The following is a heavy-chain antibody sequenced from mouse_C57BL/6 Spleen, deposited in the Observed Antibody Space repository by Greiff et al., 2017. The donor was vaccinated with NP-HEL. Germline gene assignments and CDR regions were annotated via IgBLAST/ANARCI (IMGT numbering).Heavy chain of an antibody. J-gene: IGHJ4*01. CDR2: IDPSDSYT. CDR1: GYTFTSYW. D-gene: IGHD2-3*01. V-gene: IGHV1-69*01. CDR3: ARGWLHGGYAMDY. Sequence: QVQLQQPGAELVMPGASVKLSCKASGYTFTSYWMHWVKQRPGQGLEWIGEIDPSDSYTNYNQKFKGKSTLTVDKSSSTAYMQLSSLTSEDSAVYYCARGWLHGGYAMDYWGQRTSVTVSS.